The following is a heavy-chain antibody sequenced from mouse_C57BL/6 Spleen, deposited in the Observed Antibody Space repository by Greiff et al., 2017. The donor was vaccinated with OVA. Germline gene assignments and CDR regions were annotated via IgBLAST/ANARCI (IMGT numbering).Heavy chain of an antibody. CDR2: IYPGDGDT. CDR3: ARGGYYSNYVGYFDV. V-gene: IGHV1-82*01. Sequence: QVQLQQSGPELVKPGASVKISCKASGYAFSSSWMNWVKQRPGTGLEWIGRIYPGDGDTNYNGKFKGKATLTADKSSSTAYMQLSSLTSEDSAVYFCARGGYYSNYVGYFDVWGTGTTVTVSS. D-gene: IGHD2-5*01. J-gene: IGHJ1*03. CDR1: GYAFSSSW.